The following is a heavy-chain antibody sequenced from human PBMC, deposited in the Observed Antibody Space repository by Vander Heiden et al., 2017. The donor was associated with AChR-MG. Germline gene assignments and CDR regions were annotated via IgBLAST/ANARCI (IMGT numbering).Heavy chain of an antibody. J-gene: IGHJ6*02. CDR1: GYTFTSYG. Sequence: QVQLVQSGAEVKKPGASVKVSCKASGYTFTSYGISWVRQAPGQGLGWMGWISAYNGNTNYAQKLQGRVTMTTDTSTSTAYMELRSLRSDDTAVYYCARVRVTIFGVVTLYGMDVWGQGTTVTVSS. CDR3: ARVRVTIFGVVTLYGMDV. D-gene: IGHD3-3*01. V-gene: IGHV1-18*01. CDR2: ISAYNGNT.